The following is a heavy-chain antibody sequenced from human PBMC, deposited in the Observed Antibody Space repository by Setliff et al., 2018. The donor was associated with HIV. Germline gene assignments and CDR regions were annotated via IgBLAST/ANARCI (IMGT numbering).Heavy chain of an antibody. Sequence: GASVKVSCKASGGAFTDYAFSWVRQAPGQGLEWMGRIIPVYGTTDCAPQFQGRVTMTADKSRSTVYVDLNNLRSDDTATYYCAPDFGDNWFDPWGQGTLVTVSS. D-gene: IGHD4-17*01. CDR3: APDFGDNWFDP. J-gene: IGHJ5*02. CDR1: GGAFTDYA. CDR2: IIPVYGTT. V-gene: IGHV1-69*06.